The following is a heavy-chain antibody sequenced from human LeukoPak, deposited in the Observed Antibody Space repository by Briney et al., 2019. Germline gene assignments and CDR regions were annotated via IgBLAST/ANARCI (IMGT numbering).Heavy chain of an antibody. CDR2: INPNSGGT. CDR3: ARGPPEGELSLHGEGY. J-gene: IGHJ4*02. Sequence: ASVKVSCKASGYTFTGYYMHWVRQAPGQGLEWMGWINPNSGGTNYAQKFQGRVTMTRDTSISTAYMELSRLRSDDTAVYYCARGPPEGELSLHGEGYWGQGTLVTVSS. V-gene: IGHV1-2*02. CDR1: GYTFTGYY. D-gene: IGHD3-16*02.